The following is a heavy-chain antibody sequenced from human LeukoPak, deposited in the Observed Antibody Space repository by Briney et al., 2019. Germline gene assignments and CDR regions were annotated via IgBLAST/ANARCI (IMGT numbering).Heavy chain of an antibody. CDR3: TRDVRDEYTSGWYPIGY. D-gene: IGHD6-19*01. V-gene: IGHV3-48*04. CDR1: GFTFSPYS. Sequence: GGSLRLSCAASGFTFSPYSMNWVRQAPGKGLEWVSYISGSSSTIYYADSVKGRFTISRDNAKNSLYLQMNSLRAEDTAVYYCTRDVRDEYTSGWYPIGYWGQGTLVTVSS. CDR2: ISGSSSTI. J-gene: IGHJ4*02.